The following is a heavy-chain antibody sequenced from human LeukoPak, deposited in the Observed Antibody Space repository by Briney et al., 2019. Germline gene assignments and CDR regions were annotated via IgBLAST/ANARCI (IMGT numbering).Heavy chain of an antibody. CDR3: ARGYCSSTSCIYDYYYYYYMDV. CDR2: IISSSSYI. Sequence: GGSLRLSCAASGFTFSSYSMNWVRQAPGKWLEWVSSIISSSSYIYYADSVKGRFTISRDNAKNSLYLQMNSLRAEDTAVYYCARGYCSSTSCIYDYYYYYYMDVTGKGTTVTVS. V-gene: IGHV3-21*01. D-gene: IGHD2-2*01. CDR1: GFTFSSYS. J-gene: IGHJ6*03.